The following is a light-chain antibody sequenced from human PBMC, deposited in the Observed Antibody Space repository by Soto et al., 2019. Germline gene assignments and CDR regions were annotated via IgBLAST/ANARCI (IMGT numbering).Light chain of an antibody. V-gene: IGLV2-8*01. Sequence: QSALTQSPSASGSPGQSVTISCTGTSSDVGGHNYVSRYQHHPGKATKLIIYEVSKRPSGVPDRFSGSKSGNTASLTVSGLQAEDEAVYYCSSTAVNNNLVFGGGTKLTVL. CDR3: SSTAVNNNLV. CDR2: EVS. CDR1: SSDVGGHNY. J-gene: IGLJ3*02.